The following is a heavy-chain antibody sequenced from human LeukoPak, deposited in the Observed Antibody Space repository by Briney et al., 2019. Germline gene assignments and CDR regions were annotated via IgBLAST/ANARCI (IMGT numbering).Heavy chain of an antibody. CDR3: ARVRYNVVWGSTPAGFDP. CDR2: INHSGST. Sequence: SQTLSLTCAVYAGSFSGYYWSWIRQPPGKGLEWIGEINHSGSTNYNPSLKSRVTISVDTSKNQFSLKLSSVTAADTAVYYCARVRYNVVWGSTPAGFDPWGQGILVTVSS. J-gene: IGHJ5*02. CDR1: AGSFSGYY. D-gene: IGHD3-16*01. V-gene: IGHV4-34*01.